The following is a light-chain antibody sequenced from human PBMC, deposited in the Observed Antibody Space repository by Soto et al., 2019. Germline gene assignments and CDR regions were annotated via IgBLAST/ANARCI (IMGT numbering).Light chain of an antibody. Sequence: QSVLTQPASVSGSPGQSITISCTGISSDVGNYKFVSWYQHHPGKAPKLMIYEGDKRPSGVSDRFSASKSGITASLTISGLQADDEADYYCCSYAHSDTHDDGFGTGTKVTVL. CDR3: CSYAHSDTHDDG. CDR1: SSDVGNYKF. V-gene: IGLV2-23*01. J-gene: IGLJ1*01. CDR2: EGD.